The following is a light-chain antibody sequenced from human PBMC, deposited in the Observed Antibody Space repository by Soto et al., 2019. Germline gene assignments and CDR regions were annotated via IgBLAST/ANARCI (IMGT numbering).Light chain of an antibody. Sequence: QYALTQPASVSESPGPSITISCTGTSSDVGGYNYVSWYQHHPRKAPKLMIYDVSNQPSGVSNRFSGSKSGKTASLTISVLQAEDEADYCCSSYTSSSTRVFGGGTKLAVL. V-gene: IGLV2-14*03. J-gene: IGLJ2*01. CDR2: DVS. CDR3: SSYTSSSTRV. CDR1: SSDVGGYNY.